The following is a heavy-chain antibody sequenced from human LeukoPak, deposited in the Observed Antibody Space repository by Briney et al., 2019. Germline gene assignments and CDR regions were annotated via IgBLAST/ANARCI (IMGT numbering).Heavy chain of an antibody. CDR3: ARDSVRMRSSSINWFDP. Sequence: PGGSLRLSCAASGFTFSSYSMNWVRQAPGKGLEWVSSIGSSSSYIYYADSVKGRFTISRDNAKNSLYLQMNSLRAEDTAVYYCARDSVRMRSSSINWFDPWGQGTLVTVSS. CDR2: IGSSSSYI. J-gene: IGHJ5*02. D-gene: IGHD6-6*01. V-gene: IGHV3-21*01. CDR1: GFTFSSYS.